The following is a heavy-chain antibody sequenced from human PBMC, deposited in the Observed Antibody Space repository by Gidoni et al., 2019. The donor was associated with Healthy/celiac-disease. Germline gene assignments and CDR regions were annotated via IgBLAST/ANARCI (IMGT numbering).Heavy chain of an antibody. CDR1: GFTFSSYW. CDR2: RKQDGSEK. CDR3: ASDVVVVPAATAYYYYYGMDV. D-gene: IGHD2-2*01. J-gene: IGHJ6*02. V-gene: IGHV3-7*01. Sequence: EVQLVESGRVLVQPGVTLRLSCAASGFTFSSYWRSWVRQGPGQGLEWVANRKQDGSEKYYVDSVKGRFTISRDNAKNSLYLQMNILRAEDTAVYYWASDVVVVPAATAYYYYYGMDVWGQGTTVTVSS.